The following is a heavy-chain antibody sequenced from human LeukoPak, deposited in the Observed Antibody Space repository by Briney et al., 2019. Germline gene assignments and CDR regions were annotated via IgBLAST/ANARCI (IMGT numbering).Heavy chain of an antibody. CDR2: INHSGST. CDR1: GGSFSGYC. CDR3: ARAQIVVVIIGYYYNYIDV. Sequence: SETLSLTCAVYGGSFSGYCWSWIRQPPGKGLEWIGEINHSGSTNYNPSLKNRDTISVDTSKNQFSLKLRSLTAADIAVYDCARAQIVVVIIGYYYNYIDVWGKGATVT. V-gene: IGHV4-34*01. D-gene: IGHD3-3*01. J-gene: IGHJ6*03.